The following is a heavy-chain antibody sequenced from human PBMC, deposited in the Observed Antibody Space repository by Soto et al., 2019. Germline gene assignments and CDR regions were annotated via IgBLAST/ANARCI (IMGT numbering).Heavy chain of an antibody. V-gene: IGHV1-46*01. CDR2: INLRADST. D-gene: IGHD3-22*01. CDR3: ARNDNSGLDY. J-gene: IGHJ4*02. CDR1: GYIFTNYY. Sequence: QVQLVQSGAEVKKPGASVKVSCKASGYIFTNYYIHWVRQAPGQGLEWMGFINLRADSTSYAQKFRGRVTMTRDTSTSTVYMDLSNLRSEDTAVYYCARNDNSGLDYWGQGTLVTVSS.